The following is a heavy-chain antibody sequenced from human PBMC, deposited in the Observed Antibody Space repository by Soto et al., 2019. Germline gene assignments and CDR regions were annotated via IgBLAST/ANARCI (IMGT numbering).Heavy chain of an antibody. J-gene: IGHJ4*02. D-gene: IGHD4-17*01. Sequence: QVQPVESGGGVVQPGKSLRLSCAASGFTFSSYIMHWVRQAPGKGLEWLAVISYDGSNKYYADSVKGRFTISRDNSKNTLFLQMNSLRAEDTAVYYCARALDGDYAVAYWGQGTLVTVSS. CDR1: GFTFSSYI. CDR2: ISYDGSNK. CDR3: ARALDGDYAVAY. V-gene: IGHV3-30-3*01.